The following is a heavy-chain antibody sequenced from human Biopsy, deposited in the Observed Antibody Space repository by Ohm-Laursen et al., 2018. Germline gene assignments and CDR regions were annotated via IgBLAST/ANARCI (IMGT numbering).Heavy chain of an antibody. CDR2: ISDAGST. D-gene: IGHD3-3*01. Sequence: SDTLSLTCTVSGDSISSYYWSWIRQSPGKGLEWIGSISDAGSTNYSPSLRGRVTISVDTSKKQFSLKVSSVTPADTAVFFCARLYRLDDYWNDDPPDAFDVWGQGTMVTVSS. CDR1: GDSISSYY. V-gene: IGHV4-59*07. J-gene: IGHJ3*01. CDR3: ARLYRLDDYWNDDPPDAFDV.